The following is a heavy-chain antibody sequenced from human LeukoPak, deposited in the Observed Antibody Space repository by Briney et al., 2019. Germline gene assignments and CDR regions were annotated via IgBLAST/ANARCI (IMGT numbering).Heavy chain of an antibody. J-gene: IGHJ6*02. V-gene: IGHV4-59*01. CDR2: IYYSGST. Sequence: SETLSLTCNVSGDSISSYYWSWIRQPPGKGLEWIGHIYYSGSTNYNPSLKSRVTISVDTSKNQFSLKLSSVTAADTAVYYCARAPAYYDFWSGGYGMDVWGQGTTVTVSS. CDR3: ARAPAYYDFWSGGYGMDV. D-gene: IGHD3-3*01. CDR1: GDSISSYY.